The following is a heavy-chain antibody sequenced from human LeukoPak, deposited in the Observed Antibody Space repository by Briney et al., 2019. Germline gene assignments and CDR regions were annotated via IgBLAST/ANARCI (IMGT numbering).Heavy chain of an antibody. CDR3: ARERRTYYYDSSGYSKYNWFDP. CDR2: INHSGST. CDR1: GGSFSGYY. Sequence: SETLSLTCAVYGGSFSGYYWSWIRQPPGKGLEWIGEINHSGSTNYNPSLKSRVTTSVDTSKNQFSLKLSSVTAADTAVYYCARERRTYYYDSSGYSKYNWFDPWGQGTLVTVSS. V-gene: IGHV4-34*01. D-gene: IGHD3-22*01. J-gene: IGHJ5*02.